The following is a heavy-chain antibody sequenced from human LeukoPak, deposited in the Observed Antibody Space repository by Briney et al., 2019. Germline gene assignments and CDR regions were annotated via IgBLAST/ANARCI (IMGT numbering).Heavy chain of an antibody. V-gene: IGHV3-49*04. CDR1: GFTFGDYA. CDR2: IRSKAYGGTT. Sequence: PGRSLRLSCTASGFTFGDYAMSWVRQAPGKGLEWVGFIRSKAYGGTTEYAASVKGRFTISRDGSKSIAYLQMNSLKTEDTAVYYCTRDARRYSSGWYSVDYWGQGTLVTVSS. J-gene: IGHJ4*02. D-gene: IGHD6-19*01. CDR3: TRDARRYSSGWYSVDY.